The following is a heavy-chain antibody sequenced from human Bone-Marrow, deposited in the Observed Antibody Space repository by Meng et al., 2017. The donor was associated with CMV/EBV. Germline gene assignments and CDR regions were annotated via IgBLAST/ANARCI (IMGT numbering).Heavy chain of an antibody. CDR3: ARDSLVKFDY. V-gene: IGHV1-18*01. J-gene: IGHJ4*02. D-gene: IGHD3-16*02. Sequence: ASVKVSCKASGYTFSSYGFSWVRQAPGQGLEWMGWISTNNGNTNYAQKLQGRVTMTTDTSTSTAYMELRSLRSDDTAVYYCARDSLVKFDYWGQGTLVTVSS. CDR2: ISTNNGNT. CDR1: GYTFSSYG.